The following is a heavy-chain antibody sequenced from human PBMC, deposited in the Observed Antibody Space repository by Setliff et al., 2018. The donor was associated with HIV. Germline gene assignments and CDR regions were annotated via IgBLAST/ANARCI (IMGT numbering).Heavy chain of an antibody. V-gene: IGHV4-39*01. CDR3: ATLRWLRSKHSDY. Sequence: PSETLSLTCTVSGGSITNSNYYWGWFRQPPGKGLTWIGAIYYSENTYYNPSLKSRVTMSADTSKNQFSLTLRSVTAADTAVYFCATLRWLRSKHSDYWGQGILVTVSS. CDR2: IYYSENT. D-gene: IGHD5-12*01. CDR1: GGSITNSNYY. J-gene: IGHJ4*01.